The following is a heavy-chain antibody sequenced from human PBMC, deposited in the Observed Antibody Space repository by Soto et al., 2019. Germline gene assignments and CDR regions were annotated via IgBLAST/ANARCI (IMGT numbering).Heavy chain of an antibody. V-gene: IGHV3-33*01. CDR2: IWYDGSNK. CDR1: GFTFSSYG. CDR3: ARARGSYSPYYYYYGMDV. Sequence: QVQLVESGGGVVQPGRSLRLSCAASGFTFSSYGMHGVRQAPGKGLEWVAVIWYDGSNKYYADSVKGRFTISRDNSKNTLYLQMNSQRAEDTAVYYCARARGSYSPYYYYYGMDVWGQGTTVTVSS. J-gene: IGHJ6*02. D-gene: IGHD1-26*01.